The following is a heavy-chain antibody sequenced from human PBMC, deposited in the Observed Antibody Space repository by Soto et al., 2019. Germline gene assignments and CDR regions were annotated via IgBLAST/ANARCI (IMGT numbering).Heavy chain of an antibody. Sequence: GGSLRLSCEASGFTFSNYWMTWVHQAPGKGLEWVANIKQDGSDKYYGGSVKGRFAISRDNAKSVLYLQMNSLRAEDTAVYYCASGLISVARGVYDYWGQGTLVTVSS. J-gene: IGHJ4*02. CDR3: ASGLISVARGVYDY. CDR1: GFTFSNYW. D-gene: IGHD3-10*01. V-gene: IGHV3-7*01. CDR2: IKQDGSDK.